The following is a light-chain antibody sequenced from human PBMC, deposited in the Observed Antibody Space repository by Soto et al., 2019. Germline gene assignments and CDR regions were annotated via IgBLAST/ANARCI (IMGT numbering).Light chain of an antibody. V-gene: IGKV3-20*01. Sequence: EIVLMQSPGTLSLSPGERATLSCRASQSVSSSYLAWYQQKPGQAPRLLISGASSRATGIPDRFSGSGSGTDFTLTISRLEPEDFAVYYCQQYGGSPPFTFGPGTKVDIK. CDR3: QQYGGSPPFT. CDR2: GAS. CDR1: QSVSSSY. J-gene: IGKJ3*01.